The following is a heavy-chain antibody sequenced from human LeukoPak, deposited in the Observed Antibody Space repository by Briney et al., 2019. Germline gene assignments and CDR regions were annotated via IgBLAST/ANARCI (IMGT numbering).Heavy chain of an antibody. V-gene: IGHV4-61*02. D-gene: IGHD1-14*01. J-gene: IGHJ4*02. Sequence: SPSETLSLTCTVSGGSISSGSYYWSWIRQPAGKGLEWIGRIYTSGSTNYNPSLKSRVTISVDTSKNQFSLKLSSVTAADTAVYYCAREYLTAIDYWGQGTLVTVSS. CDR2: IYTSGST. CDR1: GGSISSGSYY. CDR3: AREYLTAIDY.